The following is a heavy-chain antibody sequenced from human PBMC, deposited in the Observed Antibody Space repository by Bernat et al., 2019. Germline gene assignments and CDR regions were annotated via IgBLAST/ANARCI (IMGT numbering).Heavy chain of an antibody. CDR2: IYYSGST. D-gene: IGHD5-18*01. CDR3: ARYTAMGIVGY. Sequence: QLQLQESGPGLVKPSETLSLTCTVSGGSISSSSYYWGWIRQPPGKGLEWIGSIYYSGSTYYNPSLKSRVTISVDTSKNQFSLKLSSVTAADTAVYYCARYTAMGIVGYWGQGTLVTVSS. CDR1: GGSISSSSYY. V-gene: IGHV4-39*01. J-gene: IGHJ4*02.